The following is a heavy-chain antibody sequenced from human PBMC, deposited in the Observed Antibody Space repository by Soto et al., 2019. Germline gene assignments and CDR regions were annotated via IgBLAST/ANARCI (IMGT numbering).Heavy chain of an antibody. D-gene: IGHD6-19*01. CDR2: IRSKANSYAT. CDR1: GFTFSGSA. Sequence: PGGSLRLSCAASGFTFSGSAMHWVRQASGKGLEWVGRIRSKANSYATAYAASVKGRFTISRDNAKNSLYLQMNSLRDEDTAVYYWAREAIAVLNWLDPWGEGPLLTFSS. V-gene: IGHV3-73*01. J-gene: IGHJ5*02. CDR3: AREAIAVLNWLDP.